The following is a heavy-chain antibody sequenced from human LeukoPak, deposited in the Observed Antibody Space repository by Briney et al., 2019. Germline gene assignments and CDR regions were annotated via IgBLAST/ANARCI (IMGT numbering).Heavy chain of an antibody. J-gene: IGHJ4*02. CDR2: INPNSGGT. Sequence: ASVKVSCKASGYTFTSYGIGWVRQAPGQGLEWMGWINPNSGGTNYAQKFQGRVTMTRDTSISTAYMELSRLRSDDTAVYYCASAYSYGPGTFDYWGQGTLVTVSS. CDR1: GYTFTSYG. V-gene: IGHV1-2*02. D-gene: IGHD5-18*01. CDR3: ASAYSYGPGTFDY.